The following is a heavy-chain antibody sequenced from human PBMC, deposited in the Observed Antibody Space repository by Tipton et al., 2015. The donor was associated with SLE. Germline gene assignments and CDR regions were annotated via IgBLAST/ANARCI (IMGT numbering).Heavy chain of an antibody. CDR2: INHSGST. Sequence: TLSLTCAVYGGSFSGYYWSWIRQPPGKGLEWIGEINHSGSTNYNPSLKSRVTISVDTSKNQFSLKLSSVTAADTAVYYCARAPNYGDYALFDYWGQGTLVTVSS. J-gene: IGHJ4*02. V-gene: IGHV4-34*01. CDR3: ARAPNYGDYALFDY. D-gene: IGHD4-17*01. CDR1: GGSFSGYY.